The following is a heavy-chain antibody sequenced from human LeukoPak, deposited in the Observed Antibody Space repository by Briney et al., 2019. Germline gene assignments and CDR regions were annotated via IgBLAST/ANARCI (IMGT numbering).Heavy chain of an antibody. CDR1: GFTFSSYS. D-gene: IGHD3-10*01. J-gene: IGHJ4*02. V-gene: IGHV3-48*01. Sequence: GGSLRLSCAASGFTFSSYSMNWVRQAPGKGLEWVSYISSSSSTIYYANSVKGRFTISRDNAKNALYLQMNSLRAEDTAVYYCATSLWFGEFDYWGQGTLVTVSS. CDR3: ATSLWFGEFDY. CDR2: ISSSSSTI.